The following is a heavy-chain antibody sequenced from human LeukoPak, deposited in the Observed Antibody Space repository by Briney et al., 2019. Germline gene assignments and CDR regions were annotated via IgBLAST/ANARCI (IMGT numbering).Heavy chain of an antibody. CDR1: GYTFTGYY. Sequence: ASVKVSCKASGYTFTGYYMHWVRQAPGQGLEWMGWINPNSGGTNYAQKFQGRVTMTRDTSISTAYMELSRLRSDDTAVYYCARARYYDSTKGFDPWGQGTLVTVSS. D-gene: IGHD3-22*01. CDR2: INPNSGGT. CDR3: ARARYYDSTKGFDP. J-gene: IGHJ5*02. V-gene: IGHV1-2*02.